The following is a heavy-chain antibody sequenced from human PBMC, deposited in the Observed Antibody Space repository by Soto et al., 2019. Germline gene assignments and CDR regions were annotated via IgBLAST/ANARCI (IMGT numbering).Heavy chain of an antibody. CDR1: GDTFSSHA. CDR3: ARDLGGCSAGSCRYNWFDP. CDR2: IIPIYGTT. D-gene: IGHD2-15*01. V-gene: IGHV1-69*13. J-gene: IGHJ5*02. Sequence: SMKVSCKTSGDTFSSHAISWVRQAPGQGLEWMGGIIPIYGTTNYAQNFQDRVTITADASTSTAYMELSSLRSDDTAVYYCARDLGGCSAGSCRYNWFDPWGQGTLVTVSS.